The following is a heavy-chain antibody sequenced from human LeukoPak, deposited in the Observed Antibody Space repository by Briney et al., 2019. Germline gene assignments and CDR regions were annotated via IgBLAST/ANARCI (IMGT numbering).Heavy chain of an antibody. J-gene: IGHJ6*02. CDR2: INYSGST. Sequence: SETLSLTCAVYGGSFSGYYWSWIRQPPGKGLEWIGEINYSGSTNYNPSLKSRVTISVDTSKNQFSLKLSSVTAADTAVYYCAGGDIVVVPAAIGENYYYYGMDVWGQGTTVTVSS. CDR3: AGGDIVVVPAAIGENYYYYGMDV. D-gene: IGHD2-2*01. V-gene: IGHV4-34*01. CDR1: GGSFSGYY.